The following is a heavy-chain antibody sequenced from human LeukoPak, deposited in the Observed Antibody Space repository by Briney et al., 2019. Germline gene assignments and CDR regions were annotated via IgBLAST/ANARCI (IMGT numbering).Heavy chain of an antibody. CDR2: IHSSGST. CDR1: GFTFSSYE. Sequence: GSLRLSCAASGFTFSSYEMNWVRQAPGKGLEWVGSIHSSGSTYYNLSLKSRVTISLDTSRNQFSLKLNSVTAADTAVYYCAKSNGYGLIDIWGQGTMVTVSS. V-gene: IGHV4-39*07. D-gene: IGHD3-22*01. J-gene: IGHJ3*02. CDR3: AKSNGYGLIDI.